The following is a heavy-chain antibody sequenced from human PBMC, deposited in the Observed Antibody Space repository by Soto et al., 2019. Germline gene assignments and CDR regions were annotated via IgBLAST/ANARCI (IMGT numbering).Heavy chain of an antibody. Sequence: GGSLRLSCAASGFTFSSGAMSWVRQAPGKGLEWVSAISNSGAVTYYADSVKGRFTISRDNSKNTVYLQMNSLRVEDTAVYYCAKDPLKYSSSWYLEWWFDPWGQGTLVTVSS. D-gene: IGHD6-13*01. CDR2: ISNSGAVT. CDR3: AKDPLKYSSSWYLEWWFDP. J-gene: IGHJ5*02. V-gene: IGHV3-23*01. CDR1: GFTFSSGA.